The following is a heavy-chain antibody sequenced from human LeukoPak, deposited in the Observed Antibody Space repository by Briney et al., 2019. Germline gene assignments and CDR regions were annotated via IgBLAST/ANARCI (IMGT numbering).Heavy chain of an antibody. CDR2: ISGSGGST. D-gene: IGHD3-10*01. J-gene: IGHJ4*02. CDR1: GFTFSSYA. V-gene: IGHV3-23*01. Sequence: GGSLRLSCAASGFTFSSYAMSWVRQAPGKGLEWVSAISGSGGSTYYADSVKGRFTISRDNSKNTLYLQMNSLRAEDTAVYYCARDVLLWFGEFQNPYYFDYWGQGTLVTVSS. CDR3: ARDVLLWFGEFQNPYYFDY.